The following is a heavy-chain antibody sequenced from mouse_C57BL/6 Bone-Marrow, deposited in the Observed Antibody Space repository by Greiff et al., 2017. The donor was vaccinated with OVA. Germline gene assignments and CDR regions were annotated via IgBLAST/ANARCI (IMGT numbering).Heavy chain of an antibody. CDR2: INPGSGGT. CDR1: GYAFTNYL. J-gene: IGHJ2*01. Sequence: VQLQQSGAELVRPGTSVKVSCKASGYAFTNYLIEWVKQRPGQGLEWIGVINPGSGGTNYNEKFKGKATLTADKSSSTAYMQLSSLTSEDSAVYFCARRGNLRDDWGQGTTLTVSS. CDR3: ARRGNLRDD. V-gene: IGHV1-54*01.